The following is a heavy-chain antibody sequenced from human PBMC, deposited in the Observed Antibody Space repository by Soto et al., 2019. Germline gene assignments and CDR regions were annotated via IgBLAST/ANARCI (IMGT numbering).Heavy chain of an antibody. CDR2: IYYSGST. D-gene: IGHD3-3*01. CDR3: ARLHYDFWSGYSEYYFDY. Sequence: SETLSLTCTVSGGSISSGDYYWIWIRQPPGKGLEWIGYIYYSGSTYYNPSLKSRVTISVDTSKNQFSLKLSSVTAADTAVYYCARLHYDFWSGYSEYYFDYWGQGTLVTVSS. J-gene: IGHJ4*02. V-gene: IGHV4-30-4*01. CDR1: GGSISSGDYY.